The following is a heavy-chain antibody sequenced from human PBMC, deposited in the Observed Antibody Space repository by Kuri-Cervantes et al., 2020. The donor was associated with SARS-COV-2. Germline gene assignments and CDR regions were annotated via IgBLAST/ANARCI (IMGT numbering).Heavy chain of an antibody. V-gene: IGHV3-30*04. CDR3: ARVGLNYNNHGTGDMGFDH. J-gene: IGHJ4*02. D-gene: IGHD3/OR15-3a*01. CDR2: ITYDGTNQ. Sequence: GESLKISCAASGFTFGHYAVHWVRQAPGKGLEWVAAITYDGTNQYYADSVKGRFTISRDNSKNTLFLEMNSLRPEDTALYYCARVGLNYNNHGTGDMGFDHWGQGTLVTVSS. CDR1: GFTFGHYA.